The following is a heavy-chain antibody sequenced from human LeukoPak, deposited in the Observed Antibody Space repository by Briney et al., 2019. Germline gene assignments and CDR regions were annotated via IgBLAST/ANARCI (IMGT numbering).Heavy chain of an antibody. V-gene: IGHV1-2*02. Sequence: AASVKVSCKPCGYTFPYYIHWVRQAPGQGLEWMGWIDPNSGATISARTFQGRVSMTKDTSFTTVYMELSTLKSDDTAVYYCARDNYGRLDYWGQGSLVTVSS. CDR3: ARDNYGRLDY. D-gene: IGHD3-10*01. J-gene: IGHJ4*02. CDR1: GYTFPYY. CDR2: IDPNSGAT.